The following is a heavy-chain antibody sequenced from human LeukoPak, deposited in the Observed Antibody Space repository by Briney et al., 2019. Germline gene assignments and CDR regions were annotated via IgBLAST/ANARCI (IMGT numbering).Heavy chain of an antibody. D-gene: IGHD6-13*01. CDR2: ISYDGSNK. CDR1: GFTFSSYA. J-gene: IGHJ6*02. V-gene: IGHV3-30-3*01. CDR3: AGAWYSSSWYRIGDYYYGMDV. Sequence: PGGSLRLSCAASGFTFSSYAMHWVRQAPGKGLEWVAVISYDGSNKYYADSVKGRFTISRDNSKNTLYLQMNSLRAEDTAVYYCAGAWYSSSWYRIGDYYYGMDVWGQGTTVTVSS.